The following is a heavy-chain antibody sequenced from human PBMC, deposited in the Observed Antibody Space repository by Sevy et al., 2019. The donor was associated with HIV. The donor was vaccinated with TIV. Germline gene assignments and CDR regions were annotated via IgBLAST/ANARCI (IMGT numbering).Heavy chain of an antibody. V-gene: IGHV3-30*01. Sequence: GGSLRLSCAASGFGLSNHAMIWVRQAPGKGLEWVAGILYDARKKYYADSMRGRFTITRDDSKNTMYLQMNSLTTEDTAGYYCARLVGYCSGGRCSIIDFWGQGTLVTVSS. D-gene: IGHD2-15*01. CDR3: ARLVGYCSGGRCSIIDF. J-gene: IGHJ4*02. CDR1: GFGLSNHA. CDR2: ILYDARKK.